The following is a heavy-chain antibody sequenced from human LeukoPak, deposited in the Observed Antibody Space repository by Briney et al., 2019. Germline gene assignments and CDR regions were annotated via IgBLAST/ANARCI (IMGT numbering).Heavy chain of an antibody. CDR3: ATASSGSYPITDYYFDY. D-gene: IGHD3-10*01. CDR1: GFTFSTYR. V-gene: IGHV3-21*04. Sequence: NPGGSLRLSCAASGFTFSTYRMNWVRQAPGKGLEWVSYISSSGSYKYYADSVKGRFTVSRDNAKNSLYLQMNSLRAEDTAVYYCATASSGSYPITDYYFDYWGQGTLVTVSS. CDR2: ISSSGSYK. J-gene: IGHJ4*02.